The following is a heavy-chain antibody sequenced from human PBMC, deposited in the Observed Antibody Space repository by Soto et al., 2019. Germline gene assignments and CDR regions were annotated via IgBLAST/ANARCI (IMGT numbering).Heavy chain of an antibody. Sequence: QVQLQESGSGLVKPSQSLSLTCTVSGVSLNTADTWWSWIRQSPGKGLEFIGYYHSGGSTYYDASFRSRVIISADTSNSQFSLKLSSVTGADTAVYFCVRSRQMESDNDYGLDVWGLGTTVTVSS. J-gene: IGHJ6*02. CDR1: GVSLNTADTW. V-gene: IGHV4-30-4*01. CDR3: VRSRQMESDNDYGLDV. D-gene: IGHD1-1*01. CDR2: YHSGGST.